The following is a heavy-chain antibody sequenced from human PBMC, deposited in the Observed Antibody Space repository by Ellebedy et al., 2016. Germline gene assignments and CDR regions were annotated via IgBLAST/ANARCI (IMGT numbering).Heavy chain of an antibody. V-gene: IGHV1-24*01. CDR1: GYTLTELS. Sequence: ASVKVSXKVSGYTLTELSMHWVRQAPGKGLEWMGGFDPKDGETIYAQKFQGRVTMTEDTSSDTAYMELSSLRSEDTAVYYCACSLTLQFFDSWGQGTLVTVSS. CDR2: FDPKDGET. D-gene: IGHD4-11*01. J-gene: IGHJ4*02. CDR3: ACSLTLQFFDS.